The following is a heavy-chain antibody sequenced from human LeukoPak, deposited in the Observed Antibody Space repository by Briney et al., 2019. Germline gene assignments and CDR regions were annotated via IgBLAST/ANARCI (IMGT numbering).Heavy chain of an antibody. CDR3: AREMTIITYSFDS. CDR2: ISETGGTI. V-gene: IGHV3-23*01. D-gene: IGHD5-24*01. CDR1: GFTFSSYA. J-gene: IGHJ4*02. Sequence: SGGSLRLSCAASGFTFSSYAMNWVRQAPGKGLEWVSAISETGGTIHYADSVRGRFIISRDNSKNTLYLQMNSLRAEDTAVYYCAREMTIITYSFDSWGQGTLVTVSS.